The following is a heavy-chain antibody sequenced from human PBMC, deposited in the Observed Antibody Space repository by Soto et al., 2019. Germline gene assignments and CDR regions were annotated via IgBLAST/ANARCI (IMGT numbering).Heavy chain of an antibody. CDR2: INGDGTTT. D-gene: IGHD3-10*01. CDR3: ASIPMVRGPSDY. V-gene: IGHV3-74*02. Sequence: EVRLVESGGGLVQPGGSLRLSCAASGFTFSNYWMNWVRQAPGKGLVWVSRINGDGTTTQYADSVKGRFTISRDNAKNTLYLQMNTLRGVDTARYYCASIPMVRGPSDYWGQGTLVTVSS. CDR1: GFTFSNYW. J-gene: IGHJ4*02.